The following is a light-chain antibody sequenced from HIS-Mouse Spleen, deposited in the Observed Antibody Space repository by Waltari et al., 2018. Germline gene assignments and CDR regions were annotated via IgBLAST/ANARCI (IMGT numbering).Light chain of an antibody. V-gene: IGLV3-10*01. CDR1: ALPQKH. Sequence: SYELTQPPPVSVSPGQTARIACAGDALPQKHAYWYQQKSGQAPVLVIYEDSKRPSGIPERFSGSSSGTMATLTISGAQVEDEADYYCYSTDSSGNHRVFGGGTKLTVL. CDR2: EDS. CDR3: YSTDSSGNHRV. J-gene: IGLJ2*01.